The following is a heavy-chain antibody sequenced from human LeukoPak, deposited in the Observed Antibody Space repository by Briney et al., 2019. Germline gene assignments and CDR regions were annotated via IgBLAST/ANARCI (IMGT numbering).Heavy chain of an antibody. J-gene: IGHJ6*03. CDR3: ARSYPMGYYYYYMDV. Sequence: PSETLSLTCTVSGGSITSYYWSWIRQPAGKGLEWIGRIYTSGSTNYNPSLKSRVTISVDTSKNQFSLKLSSVTAADTAVYYCARSYPMGYYYYYMDVWGKGTTVTVSS. V-gene: IGHV4-4*07. D-gene: IGHD3-16*01. CDR1: GGSITSYY. CDR2: IYTSGST.